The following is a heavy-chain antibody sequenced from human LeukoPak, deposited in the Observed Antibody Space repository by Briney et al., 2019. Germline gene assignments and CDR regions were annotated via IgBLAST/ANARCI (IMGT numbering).Heavy chain of an antibody. Sequence: ASVKVSCKASGYTFSNYDINWVRRAPGQGLEWMGWINPNSGATRYAQKFQGRVTMTRDTSISTAYMEVSRLRSDDTAVYYCARDSAATTGLAFDIWGPGTMVTVSS. V-gene: IGHV1-2*02. J-gene: IGHJ3*02. CDR3: ARDSAATTGLAFDI. CDR2: INPNSGAT. CDR1: GYTFSNYD. D-gene: IGHD1-1*01.